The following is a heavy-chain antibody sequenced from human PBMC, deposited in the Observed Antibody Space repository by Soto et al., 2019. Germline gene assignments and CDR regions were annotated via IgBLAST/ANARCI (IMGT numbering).Heavy chain of an antibody. J-gene: IGHJ1*01. V-gene: IGHV1-69*01. D-gene: IGHD3-16*01. CDR2: IIPMFAAA. CDR3: AKEGPYDYVWGTIRKFQY. Sequence: QVLLVQSGAEVKKPGSSVKVSCKASGSTFNFYAISWVRQAPGQGLEWMGGIIPMFAAANYTQKFQGSVTITADESTTTVYIELSSVRTEDTAVYYCAKEGPYDYVWGTIRKFQYWGQG. CDR1: GSTFNFYA.